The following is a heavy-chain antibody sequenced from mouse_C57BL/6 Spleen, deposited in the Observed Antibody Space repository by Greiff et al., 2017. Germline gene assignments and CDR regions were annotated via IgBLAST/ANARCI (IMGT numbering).Heavy chain of an antibody. CDR2: INPSNGGT. J-gene: IGHJ3*01. CDR3: ARIDYDYPAWFAY. CDR1: GYAFSRYW. Sequence: QVQLQQSGAELVKPGASVKISCKASGYAFSRYWMHWVKQRPGPGLEWIGNINPSNGGTKYNEKFKSKATLTVDKSYSTVYIQHSSLSSVDSAVYYDARIDYDYPAWFAYWGQGTLVTVS. V-gene: IGHV1-53*01. D-gene: IGHD2-4*01.